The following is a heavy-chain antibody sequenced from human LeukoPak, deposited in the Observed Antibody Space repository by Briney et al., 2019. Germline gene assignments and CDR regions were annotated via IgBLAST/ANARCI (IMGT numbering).Heavy chain of an antibody. CDR3: DPHDSASQF. J-gene: IGHJ4*02. CDR2: ISSDVRIQ. V-gene: IGHV3-30*04. Sequence: GRSLRLSCAASGFTFSIYAMHWVRQAPGKGLEWVAFISSDVRIQYYAYSVKGRFTISRDNSKNTLFLQMNGLRDEDTAVYYCDPHDSASQFWGQGTLVTVSS. CDR1: GFTFSIYA. D-gene: IGHD6-6*01.